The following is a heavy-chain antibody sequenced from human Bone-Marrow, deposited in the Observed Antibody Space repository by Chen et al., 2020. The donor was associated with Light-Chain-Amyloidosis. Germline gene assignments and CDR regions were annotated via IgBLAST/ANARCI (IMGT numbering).Heavy chain of an antibody. CDR3: ARHEPCFSDSIISGYTA. J-gene: IGHJ5*02. CDR1: NGAFGDDY. V-gene: IGHV4-34*01. D-gene: IGHD5-12*01. CDR2: INHSGSA. Sequence: QVELQQWGAGLLKPSETLSLTCGIHNGAFGDDYWTWIRQPPGKGLQWIAEINHSGSANYNSYLKSRPTISGHKSKNQFSPRMIAVTAADTAVYYCARHEPCFSDSIISGYTAWGQGTSVTVSS.